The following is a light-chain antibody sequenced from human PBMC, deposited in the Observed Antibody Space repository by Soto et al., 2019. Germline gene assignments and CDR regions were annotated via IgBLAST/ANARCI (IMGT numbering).Light chain of an antibody. V-gene: IGKV3D-15*01. Sequence: EIVVAQAPAPPSVAPGEKATLSCRASQSVSSDLAWYQQKPGQAPRLLIYGASTRATGISARFSGSGSGTEFTLTISSLQSEDFAVYYCQQYNNSPTFGQGTKVDI. CDR2: GAS. CDR1: QSVSSD. J-gene: IGKJ1*01. CDR3: QQYNNSPT.